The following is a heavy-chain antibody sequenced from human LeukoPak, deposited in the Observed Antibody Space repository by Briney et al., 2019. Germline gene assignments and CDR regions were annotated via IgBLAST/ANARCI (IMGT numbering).Heavy chain of an antibody. CDR2: IYYSGST. CDR3: ARDRKWLVLSD. V-gene: IGHV4-30-4*01. CDR1: GGSISSGDYY. D-gene: IGHD6-19*01. Sequence: PSQTLSLTCTVSGGSISSGDYYWSWIRQPPGKGLEWIGYIYYSGSTYYNPSLKSRVTISADTSKNQFSLKLSSVTAADTAVYYCARDRKWLVLSDWGQGTLVTVSS. J-gene: IGHJ4*02.